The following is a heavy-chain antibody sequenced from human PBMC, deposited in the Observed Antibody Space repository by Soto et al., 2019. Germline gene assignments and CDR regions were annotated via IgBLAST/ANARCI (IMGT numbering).Heavy chain of an antibody. CDR1: GFTFSNAW. V-gene: IGHV3-15*07. CDR2: IKSKTDGGTT. CDR3: TTDFYYYDSSGYTHLADY. Sequence: GGSLRLSCAASGFTFSNAWMNWVRQAPGKGLEWVGRIKSKTDGGTTDYAAPVKGRFTISRDDSKNTLYLQMNSLKTEDTAVYYCTTDFYYYDSSGYTHLADYWGQGTLVTVSS. D-gene: IGHD3-22*01. J-gene: IGHJ4*02.